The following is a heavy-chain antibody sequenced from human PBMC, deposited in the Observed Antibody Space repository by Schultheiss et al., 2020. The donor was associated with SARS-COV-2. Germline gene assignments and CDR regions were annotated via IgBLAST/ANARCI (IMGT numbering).Heavy chain of an antibody. CDR2: IYYSGST. V-gene: IGHV4-59*08. CDR1: GGSFSGYY. J-gene: IGHJ6*03. CDR3: ARQGWVAAAGNYYYYYMDV. Sequence: SETLSLTCAVYGGSFSGYYWSWIRQPPGKGLEWIGYIYYSGSTNYNPSLKSLVTISVDTSKNQFSLKLSSVTAADTAVYYCARQGWVAAAGNYYYYYMDVWGKGTTVTVAS. D-gene: IGHD6-13*01.